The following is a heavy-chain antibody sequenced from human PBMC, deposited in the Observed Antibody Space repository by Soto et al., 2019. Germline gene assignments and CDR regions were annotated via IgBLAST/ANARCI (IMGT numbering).Heavy chain of an antibody. J-gene: IGHJ4*02. Sequence: GGSLRLSCAASGFTFSNAWMSWVRQAPGKGLEWVGRIKSKTDGGTTDYAAPGKGRFTISRDDSKNTLYLQMNSLKTEDTAVYYCTTDIVVVPAAMSPSDYWGQGTLVTVSS. CDR2: IKSKTDGGTT. D-gene: IGHD2-2*01. CDR3: TTDIVVVPAAMSPSDY. V-gene: IGHV3-15*01. CDR1: GFTFSNAW.